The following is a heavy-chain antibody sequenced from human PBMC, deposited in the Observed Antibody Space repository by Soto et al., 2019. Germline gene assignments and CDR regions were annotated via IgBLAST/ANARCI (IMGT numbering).Heavy chain of an antibody. CDR1: GYTFTSYD. D-gene: IGHD5-12*01. V-gene: IGHV1-8*01. CDR2: MNRNSGNT. Sequence: QVQLVQSGAEVKKPGASVKVSCKASGYTFTSYDINWVRQATGQGLEWMGWMNRNSGNTGYAQKFQGRVTMTRNTSISTTYMELSSLRSEDPAVYYCARCPFPCRWLQLNIRFDYWGQGTLVTVSS. CDR3: ARCPFPCRWLQLNIRFDY. J-gene: IGHJ4*02.